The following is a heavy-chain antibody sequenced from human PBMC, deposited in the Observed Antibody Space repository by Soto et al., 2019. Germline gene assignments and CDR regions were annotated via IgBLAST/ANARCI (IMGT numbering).Heavy chain of an antibody. J-gene: IGHJ4*02. V-gene: IGHV3-23*01. CDR2: ISGSGGST. Sequence: GVSLRLSCAASGFTFSSYGMHWVRQAPGKGLEWVSAISGSGGSTYYADSVKGRFTISRDNSKNTLYLQMNSLRAEDTAVYYCAKAIPRTPFDYWGQGTLVTVSS. D-gene: IGHD2-2*01. CDR1: GFTFSSYG. CDR3: AKAIPRTPFDY.